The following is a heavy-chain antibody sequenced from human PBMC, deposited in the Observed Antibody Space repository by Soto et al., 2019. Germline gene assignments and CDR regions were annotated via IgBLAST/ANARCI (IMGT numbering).Heavy chain of an antibody. J-gene: IGHJ4*02. CDR2: INHSGST. Sequence: QVQLQQWGAGLLKPSETLSLTCAVYGGSFSGYYWSWIRQPPGKGLEWIGEINHSGSTNYNPSLKSRVTISVDTSKNQFTLKLSSVTAADTAVYYCARGLNSSRDYWGQGTLVTVSS. V-gene: IGHV4-34*01. CDR3: ARGLNSSRDY. D-gene: IGHD4-4*01. CDR1: GGSFSGYY.